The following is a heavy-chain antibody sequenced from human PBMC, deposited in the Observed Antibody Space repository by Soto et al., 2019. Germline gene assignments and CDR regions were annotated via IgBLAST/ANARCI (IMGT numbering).Heavy chain of an antibody. CDR1: GGSISSGGYS. V-gene: IGHV4-30-2*01. Sequence: TSETLSLTCAVSGGSISSGGYSLSWIRQPPGKGLEWIGYIYHSGSTYYNPSLKSRVTISVDRSKNQISLKLSSVTAADTAVYYCARRMTTVTTFDYWGQGTLVTVSS. CDR3: ARRMTTVTTFDY. D-gene: IGHD4-17*01. CDR2: IYHSGST. J-gene: IGHJ4*02.